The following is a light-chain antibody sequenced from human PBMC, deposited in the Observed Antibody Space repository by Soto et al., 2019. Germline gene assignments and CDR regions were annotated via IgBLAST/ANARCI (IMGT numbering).Light chain of an antibody. CDR1: QSVNSY. Sequence: EIVLTQSPATLSLSPGERATLSCRASQSVNSYLAWYQQKPGQAPRLLIYDASNRATGIPARFSGSGSGTAFTLTISSLEPEDFAVYYCQQRSNWLYTFGQGTKLEIK. CDR3: QQRSNWLYT. CDR2: DAS. V-gene: IGKV3-11*01. J-gene: IGKJ2*01.